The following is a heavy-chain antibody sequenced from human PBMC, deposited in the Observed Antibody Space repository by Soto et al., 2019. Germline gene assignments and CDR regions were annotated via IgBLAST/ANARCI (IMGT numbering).Heavy chain of an antibody. D-gene: IGHD4-17*01. CDR3: ASHYGDNCWFEP. CDR1: GFTFSAYN. V-gene: IGHV3-21*06. Sequence: EVQLVESGGGLVKPGGSLRLSCAASGFTFSAYNMNWVRQPPGKGLEWVSSITSSSSSIYYADSLKGRFTISRDNAKNSLDPPMNSRSGDDTAVYCCASHYGDNCWFEPLGQGTLVTLSS. CDR2: ITSSSSSI. J-gene: IGHJ5*02.